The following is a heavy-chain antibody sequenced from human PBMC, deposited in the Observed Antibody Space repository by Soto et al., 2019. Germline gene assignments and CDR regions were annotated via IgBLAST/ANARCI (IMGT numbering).Heavy chain of an antibody. J-gene: IGHJ6*03. V-gene: IGHV3-23*01. CDR2: ISGSGGST. CDR3: AKDGRDYYYYYMDV. CDR1: GFTFSSYG. Sequence: GGSLRLSCAASGFTFSSYGMHWVRQAPGKGLEWVSAISGSGGSTYYADSVKGRFTISRDNSKNTLYLQMNSLRAEDTAVYYCAKDGRDYYYYYMDVWGKGTTVTSP.